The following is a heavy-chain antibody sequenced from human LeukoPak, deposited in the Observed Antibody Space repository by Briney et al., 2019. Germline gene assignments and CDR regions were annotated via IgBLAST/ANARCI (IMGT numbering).Heavy chain of an antibody. D-gene: IGHD3-16*01. CDR2: IYYSGST. Sequence: SETLSLTCTVSGVSISSYYWSWIRQPPGKGLEWIGYIYYSGSTNYNPSLKSRVTISVDTSKNQFSLKLSSVTAADTAVYYCARHYDKEGTNSAEWFDPWGQGTLVTVSS. J-gene: IGHJ5*02. V-gene: IGHV4-59*08. CDR1: GVSISSYY. CDR3: ARHYDKEGTNSAEWFDP.